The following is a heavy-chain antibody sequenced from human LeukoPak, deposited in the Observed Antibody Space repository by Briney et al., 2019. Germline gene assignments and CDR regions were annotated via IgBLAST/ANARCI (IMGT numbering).Heavy chain of an antibody. CDR1: GLTFRNFW. J-gene: IGHJ4*02. D-gene: IGHD3-22*01. CDR2: ISGSGGST. V-gene: IGHV3-23*01. CDR3: ASRSGYLFDY. Sequence: GGSLRLSCAASGLTFRNFWMCWVRQAPGKGLEWVSAISGSGGSTYYADSVKGRFTISRDNSKNTLYLQMNSLRAEDTAVYYCASRSGYLFDYWGQGTLVTVSS.